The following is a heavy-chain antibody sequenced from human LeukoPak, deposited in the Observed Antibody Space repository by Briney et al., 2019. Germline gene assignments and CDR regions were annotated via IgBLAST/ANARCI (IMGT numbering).Heavy chain of an antibody. Sequence: GGSPRLSCAVSGVNFSSYWMSWVRQAPGKGLEWVSVIYSGGSIYYADSVKGRFTISRDNSKNTLYLQMNSLRAEDTAVYYCARDGPRAGRGVIFDSWGQGTLVTVAS. CDR1: GVNFSSYW. D-gene: IGHD3-10*01. CDR3: ARDGPRAGRGVIFDS. V-gene: IGHV3-66*01. CDR2: IYSGGSI. J-gene: IGHJ4*02.